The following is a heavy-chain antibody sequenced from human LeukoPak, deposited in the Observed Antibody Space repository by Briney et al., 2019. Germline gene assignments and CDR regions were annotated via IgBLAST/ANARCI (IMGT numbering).Heavy chain of an antibody. CDR2: ISGSGGST. CDR1: GFTLSSYA. J-gene: IGHJ3*02. Sequence: GGSLRLSCAASGFTLSSYAMSWVRQAPGKGLEWVSAISGSGGSTYYADSVKGRFTISRDNSKNTLYLQMNSLRAEDTAVYYCATRIRGSSGWGAFDIWGQGTMVTVSS. CDR3: ATRIRGSSGWGAFDI. V-gene: IGHV3-23*01. D-gene: IGHD6-19*01.